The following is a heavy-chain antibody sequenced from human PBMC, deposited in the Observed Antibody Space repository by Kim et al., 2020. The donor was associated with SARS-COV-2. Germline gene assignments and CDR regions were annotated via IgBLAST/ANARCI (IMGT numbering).Heavy chain of an antibody. CDR1: GFTFSSYA. Sequence: GGSLRLSRAASGFTFSSYAMHWVRQAPGKGLEWVAVISYDGSNKYYADSVKGRFTISRDNSKNTLYLQMNSLRAEDTAVYYCARDAQYYDILTGYYTPPYYYYYYYGMDVWGQGTTVTVSS. CDR2: ISYDGSNK. V-gene: IGHV3-30*04. CDR3: ARDAQYYDILTGYYTPPYYYYYYYGMDV. J-gene: IGHJ6*02. D-gene: IGHD3-9*01.